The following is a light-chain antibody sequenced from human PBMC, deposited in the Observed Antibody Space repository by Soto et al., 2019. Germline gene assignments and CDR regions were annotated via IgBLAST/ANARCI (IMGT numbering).Light chain of an antibody. CDR3: QQYNDWPPLT. Sequence: EIVVTQSPATLSVSLGERATLSCRASQSLSSNLAWYQQKPGQAPRLLIYGASTRATGVPARFSGSGSGTEFTLTISSLQSEDSAVYYCQQYNDWPPLTFGQGTRLEIK. J-gene: IGKJ5*01. CDR2: GAS. CDR1: QSLSSN. V-gene: IGKV3D-15*01.